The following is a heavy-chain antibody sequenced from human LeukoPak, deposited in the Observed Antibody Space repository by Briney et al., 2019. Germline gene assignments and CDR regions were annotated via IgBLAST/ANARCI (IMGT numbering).Heavy chain of an antibody. J-gene: IGHJ3*01. Sequence: GGSLRLSCAASGLTFSSYAMSWVRQAPGKGLESVSVISGSGGSTHHADSVKGRFSISRDNSKNTLYLQMNSLRGEDTAVYYCASSPLSDYYDSPRAFHFWRQETLVTISS. CDR2: ISGSGGST. CDR1: GLTFSSYA. CDR3: ASSPLSDYYDSPRAFHF. D-gene: IGHD3-22*01. V-gene: IGHV3-23*01.